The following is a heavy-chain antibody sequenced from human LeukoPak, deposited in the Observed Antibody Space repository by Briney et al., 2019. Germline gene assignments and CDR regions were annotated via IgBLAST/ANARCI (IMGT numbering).Heavy chain of an antibody. D-gene: IGHD3-9*01. CDR2: ISSSSSTI. CDR3: ARLTRYAGDP. J-gene: IGHJ5*02. V-gene: IGHV3-48*04. Sequence: GGSLRLSCAASGFTFSSYTMNWVRQAPGKGLEWVSYISSSSSTIYYADSVKGRFTVSRDSAKNSLYLQMNSLRAEDTAVYYCARLTRYAGDPWGQGTLVIVSS. CDR1: GFTFSSYT.